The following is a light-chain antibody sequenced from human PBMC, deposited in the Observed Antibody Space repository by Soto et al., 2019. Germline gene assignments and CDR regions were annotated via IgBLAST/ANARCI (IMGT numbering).Light chain of an antibody. CDR1: SSDVGNYKY. Sequence: QSALPQPASVSGSPGQSITISCTGTSSDVGNYKYVSWYQQHPGKAPKLMIYEVSNRPSGVSNRFSGSKSGNTASLTISGLQAEDETDYSCFSYTSSGTYVFGTGTKVTVL. CDR2: EVS. J-gene: IGLJ1*01. V-gene: IGLV2-14*01. CDR3: FSYTSSGTYV.